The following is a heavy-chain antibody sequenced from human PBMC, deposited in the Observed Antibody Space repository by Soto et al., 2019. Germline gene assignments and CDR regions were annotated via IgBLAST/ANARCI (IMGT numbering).Heavy chain of an antibody. V-gene: IGHV1-3*01. CDR1: GYTFTSYA. D-gene: IGHD2-2*01. CDR3: ARGRSSWYCSSTSCPYYFDY. Sequence: ASVKVSCKASGYTFTSYAMHWVRQAPGQRLEWMGWINAGNGNTKYSQKFQGRVTITRDTSASTAYMELSSLRSEDTAVYYCARGRSSWYCSSTSCPYYFDYWGQGTLVTVSS. CDR2: INAGNGNT. J-gene: IGHJ4*02.